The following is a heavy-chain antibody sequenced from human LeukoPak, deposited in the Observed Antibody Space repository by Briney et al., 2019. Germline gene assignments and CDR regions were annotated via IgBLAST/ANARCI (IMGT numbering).Heavy chain of an antibody. CDR2: ISSSGSTI. CDR1: GFTFSDYY. D-gene: IGHD3-3*01. V-gene: IGHV3-11*04. Sequence: GGSLRLSCAASGFTFSDYYMSWIRQAPGKGLEWVSYISSSGSTIYYADSVKGRFTISRDNAKNSLYLQMNSLRAEDTAVYYCARGWYDFWSGYYRLGAFDIWGQGTMVTVSS. J-gene: IGHJ3*02. CDR3: ARGWYDFWSGYYRLGAFDI.